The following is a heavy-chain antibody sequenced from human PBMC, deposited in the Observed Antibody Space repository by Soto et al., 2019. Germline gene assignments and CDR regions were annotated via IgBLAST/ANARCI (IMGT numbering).Heavy chain of an antibody. V-gene: IGHV1-8*01. CDR2: MNPDSGNT. Sequence: QVQLVQSGAEVKKPGASVKVSCKASGYTFTSYDINWVRQATGQGLEWMGWMNPDSGNTVYANKTHGSNATTRNTDIRTAHMELTSLRTEGTTVHTFASNRTQAINNWGRGPRVTIYS. CDR3: ASNRTQAINN. J-gene: IGHJ2*01. CDR1: GYTFTSYD. D-gene: IGHD5-18*01.